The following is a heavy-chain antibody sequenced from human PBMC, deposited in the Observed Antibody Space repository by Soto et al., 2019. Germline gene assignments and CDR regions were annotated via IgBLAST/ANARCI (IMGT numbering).Heavy chain of an antibody. J-gene: IGHJ3*02. CDR3: AKDSWVVPELDAFDI. CDR2: ISWNSGSI. CDR1: GFTFDDYA. V-gene: IGHV3-9*01. Sequence: GGSLRLSCAASGFTFDDYAMHWVRQAPGKGLEWVSGISWNSGSIGYADSVKGRFTISRDNAKNSLYLQMNSLRAEDTALYYCAKDSWVVPELDAFDIWGQGTMVTVSS. D-gene: IGHD2-2*01.